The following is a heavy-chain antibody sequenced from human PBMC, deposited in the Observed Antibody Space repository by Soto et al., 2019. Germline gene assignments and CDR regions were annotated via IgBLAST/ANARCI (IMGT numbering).Heavy chain of an antibody. Sequence: GGSLRLSCAASGFTVSSNYMSWVRQAPGKGLEWVSVIYSGGSTYYADSVKGRFPISRHNSQNTLSLQMNSLRAEDTAVYYCARGNSYDILTGYYSYYYYYYMDVWGKGTTVTVSS. J-gene: IGHJ6*03. CDR2: IYSGGST. CDR3: ARGNSYDILTGYYSYYYYYYMDV. D-gene: IGHD3-9*01. CDR1: GFTVSSNY. V-gene: IGHV3-53*04.